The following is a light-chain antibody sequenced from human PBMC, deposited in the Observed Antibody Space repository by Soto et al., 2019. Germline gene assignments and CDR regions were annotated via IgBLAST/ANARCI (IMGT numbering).Light chain of an antibody. CDR1: QTVSSSY. CDR3: QQYGSSPGT. J-gene: IGKJ1*01. V-gene: IGKV3-20*01. CDR2: DTS. Sequence: EIVLTQSPGTLSLSPGERATLSCRASQTVSSSYLAWYQQKPGQAPRLLIYDTSIRATGIPDRFSGSGSGTDFTLTINRLEPEDFAVYYCQQYGSSPGTFGQGTKVEI.